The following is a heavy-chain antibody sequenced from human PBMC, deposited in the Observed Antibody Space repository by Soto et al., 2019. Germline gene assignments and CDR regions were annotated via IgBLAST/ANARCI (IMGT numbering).Heavy chain of an antibody. D-gene: IGHD2-2*01. V-gene: IGHV4-59*01. CDR1: GGSISSYY. CDR2: IYYSGST. CDR3: ARSSIVVVPAAIDYFDY. Sequence: PSETLSLTCTVSGGSISSYYWSWIRQPPGKGLEWIGYIYYSGSTNYNPSLKSRVTISVDTSKNQFSLKLSSVTAADTAVYYCARSSIVVVPAAIDYFDYWGQGTLVTVS. J-gene: IGHJ4*02.